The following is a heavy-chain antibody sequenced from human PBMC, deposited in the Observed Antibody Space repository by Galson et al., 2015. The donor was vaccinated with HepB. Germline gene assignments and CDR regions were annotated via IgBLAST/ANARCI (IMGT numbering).Heavy chain of an antibody. CDR3: ARDLGVHIAMVIHYYYGMDV. D-gene: IGHD5-18*01. J-gene: IGHJ6*02. V-gene: IGHV6-1*01. Sequence: CAISGDSVSSNSATWNWIRQSPSRGLEWLGRTYYRSKWYNDYAVSVKSRMSISPDTSKNQFSLQLNSVTPEDTAVYYCARDLGVHIAMVIHYYYGMDVWGQGTTVTVSS. CDR2: TYYRSKWYN. CDR1: GDSVSSNSAT.